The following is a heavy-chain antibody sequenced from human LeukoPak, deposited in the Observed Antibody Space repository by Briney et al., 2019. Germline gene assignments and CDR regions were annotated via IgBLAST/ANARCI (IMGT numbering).Heavy chain of an antibody. CDR2: IYHTGSF. V-gene: IGHV4-30-4*01. CDR3: GRESRIVGTTSVWYYLDR. CDR1: GGSISSGDYY. J-gene: IGHJ4*02. D-gene: IGHD1-26*01. Sequence: SETLSLTCTVSGGSISSGDYYWSCIRQPPGKGLEWIGFIYHTGSFHYNPSLKSRVTISVDTSKNQFSLNLRSVTAADTAVYFCGRESRIVGTTSVWYYLDRWARGTLVTVSS.